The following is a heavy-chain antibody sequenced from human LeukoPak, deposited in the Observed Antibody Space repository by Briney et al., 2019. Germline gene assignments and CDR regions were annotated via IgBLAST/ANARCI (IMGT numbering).Heavy chain of an antibody. J-gene: IGHJ4*02. CDR2: ISSSSSYI. D-gene: IGHD3-10*01. V-gene: IGHV3-21*01. Sequence: GGSLRLSCAASGFDFSTYSIDWVRQAPGKGLEWVSSISSSSSYIYYADSVKGRFTISRDNAKNSLYLQMSSLRAEDTAVYYCARDQGYYYGSGSYSYYFDYWGQGTLVTVSS. CDR3: ARDQGYYYGSGSYSYYFDY. CDR1: GFDFSTYS.